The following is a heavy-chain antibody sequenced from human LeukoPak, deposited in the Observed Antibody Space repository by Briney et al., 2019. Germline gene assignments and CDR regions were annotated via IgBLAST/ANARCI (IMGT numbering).Heavy chain of an antibody. CDR1: GFTVINYA. Sequence: PGGSLRLSCAASGFTVINYAMNWVRQAPGKGLEWVSTIRESGGDTCYEDSVKGRFTISRDISKNALYLQMDSLRAEDTALYYCAKGSGINHYHWIDPWGQGTLVTVSS. CDR3: AKGSGINHYHWIDP. CDR2: IRESGGDT. J-gene: IGHJ5*02. V-gene: IGHV3-23*01. D-gene: IGHD1-14*01.